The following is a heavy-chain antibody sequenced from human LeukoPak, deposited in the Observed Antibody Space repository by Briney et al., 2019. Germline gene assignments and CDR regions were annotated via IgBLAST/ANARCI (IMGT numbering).Heavy chain of an antibody. Sequence: ASVKVSCKASGYTFTSYYMHWVRQAPGQGLEWMGIINPSGGSTSYAQKFQGRVTMTRDTSTSTVYMELSSLRSEDTAVYYCATSRITMIVVVIEPFDYWGQGTLVTVSS. D-gene: IGHD3-22*01. J-gene: IGHJ4*02. CDR1: GYTFTSYY. CDR3: ATSRITMIVVVIEPFDY. V-gene: IGHV1-46*01. CDR2: INPSGGST.